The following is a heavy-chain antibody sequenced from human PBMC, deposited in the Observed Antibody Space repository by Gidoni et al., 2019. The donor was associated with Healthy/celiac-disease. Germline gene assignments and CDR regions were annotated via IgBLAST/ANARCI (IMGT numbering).Heavy chain of an antibody. J-gene: IGHJ6*02. D-gene: IGHD1-26*01. CDR1: GGSISSGRYY. CDR2: IYTSGST. Sequence: QVQLQESGPGLVKPSQTLSLTCHVSGGSISSGRYYWSWIRQPAGKGLEWIGRIYTSGSTNYNPSLKSRVTISVDTSKNQFSLKLSSVTAADTAVYYCARDPRRVGAKYYYYYGMDVWGQGTTVTVSS. V-gene: IGHV4-61*02. CDR3: ARDPRRVGAKYYYYYGMDV.